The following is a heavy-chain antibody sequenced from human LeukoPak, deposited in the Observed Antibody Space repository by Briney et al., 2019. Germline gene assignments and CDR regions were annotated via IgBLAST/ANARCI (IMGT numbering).Heavy chain of an antibody. V-gene: IGHV3-30*04. CDR2: ISYDGSEK. CDR3: AREFSSYYFDY. J-gene: IGHJ4*02. CDR1: GLTFGSYG. Sequence: PGGSLRLSCGASGLTFGSYGFHWVRQAPGKGLEWVAVISYDGSEKYYADSVKGRFTVSRDNSKNTLYLEVNRLRAEDTAIYYCAREFSSYYFDYWGQGTPVTVSS.